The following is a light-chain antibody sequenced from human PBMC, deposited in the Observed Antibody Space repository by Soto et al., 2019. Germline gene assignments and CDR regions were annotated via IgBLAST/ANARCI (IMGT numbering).Light chain of an antibody. Sequence: DIQMTQFPSTLSAYVGDRVTITCRASQSISSWLAWYQQKQGKXXKXXIYKASTLETGVPSRFSGSGSGTELTISISSLQPDDFGTYYCQEYNAYSMTFGQGTRLEIK. CDR1: QSISSW. J-gene: IGKJ5*01. CDR3: QEYNAYSMT. V-gene: IGKV1-5*03. CDR2: KAS.